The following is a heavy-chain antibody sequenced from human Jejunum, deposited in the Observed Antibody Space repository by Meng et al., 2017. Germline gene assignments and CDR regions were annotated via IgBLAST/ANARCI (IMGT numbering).Heavy chain of an antibody. Sequence: QVQLQAPGPGRGRPLDTLHLHCPLSGCPVISGSYYWSRTRPPPGKGLEWIVYSNSGGTTTYNPSLKSRVTISADASKNHFSLKLISVTAADTAVDYCARGSRGYSYGWGQGTLVTVSS. J-gene: IGHJ4*02. D-gene: IGHD5-18*01. CDR2: SNSGGTT. CDR3: ARGSRGYSYG. V-gene: IGHV4-61*03. CDR1: GCPVISGSYY.